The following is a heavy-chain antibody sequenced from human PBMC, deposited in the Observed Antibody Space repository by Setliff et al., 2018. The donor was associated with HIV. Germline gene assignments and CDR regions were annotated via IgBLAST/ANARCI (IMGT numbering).Heavy chain of an antibody. CDR3: ARGSTNYYYDSSGYYDY. J-gene: IGHJ4*02. CDR2: VSPYNGDT. Sequence: ASVKVSCKPSDYIFLSYGISWVRQAPGQGLEWMGWVSPYNGDTKYAQKFQGRVTITRDTSASTAYMDVTSLRSEDTAVYYCARGSTNYYYDSSGYYDYWGQGTLVTVSS. V-gene: IGHV1-18*01. CDR1: DYIFLSYG. D-gene: IGHD3-22*01.